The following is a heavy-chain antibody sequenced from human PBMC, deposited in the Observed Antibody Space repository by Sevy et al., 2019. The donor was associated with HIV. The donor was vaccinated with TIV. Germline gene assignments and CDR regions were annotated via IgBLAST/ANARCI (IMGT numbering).Heavy chain of an antibody. CDR2: ITGTGDKI. D-gene: IGHD1-26*01. J-gene: IGHJ4*02. CDR3: AKDREKLRTPYFDD. V-gene: IGHV3-23*01. Sequence: GGSLRLSCVVSGFTFRSYTMTWVRQAPGKGLEWVSTITGTGDKIYYADSVKGRFTISRDNSRNTLYLQMSSLRAADTAVYYCAKDREKLRTPYFDDWGQGTLVTVSS. CDR1: GFTFRSYT.